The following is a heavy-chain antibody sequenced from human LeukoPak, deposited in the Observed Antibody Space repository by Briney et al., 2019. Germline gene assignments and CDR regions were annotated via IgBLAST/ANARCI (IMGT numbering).Heavy chain of an antibody. CDR3: ARGPSAVAGTPRTGFDY. CDR2: INHSGST. CDR1: GGSFSGYY. V-gene: IGHV4-34*01. D-gene: IGHD6-19*01. Sequence: KPSETLSLTCAVYGGSFSGYYWGWIRQPPGKGLEWIGEINHSGSTNYNPSLKSRVTISVDTSKNQFSLKLSSVTAADTAVYYCARGPSAVAGTPRTGFDYWGQGTLVTVSS. J-gene: IGHJ4*02.